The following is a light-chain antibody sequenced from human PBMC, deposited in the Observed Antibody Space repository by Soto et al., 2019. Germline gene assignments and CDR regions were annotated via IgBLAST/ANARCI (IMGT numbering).Light chain of an antibody. Sequence: DIQMTQSPSSLSASVGDRVTITCRASQGISNYFAWYQQKPGEVPKLLIYAASTLQSGVPSRFSGSRSGTDFNLTISSLQPEDVATYYCQKYNNAPRAFGQGTRVDI. V-gene: IGKV1-27*01. CDR3: QKYNNAPRA. CDR2: AAS. J-gene: IGKJ1*01. CDR1: QGISNY.